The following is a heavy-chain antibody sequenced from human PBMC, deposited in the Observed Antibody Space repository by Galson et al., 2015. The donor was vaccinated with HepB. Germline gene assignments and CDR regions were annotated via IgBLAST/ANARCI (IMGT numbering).Heavy chain of an antibody. CDR2: ISYDGSNK. CDR1: GFTFSGYG. D-gene: IGHD6-19*01. J-gene: IGHJ3*02. CDR3: AKSIAVAGTQDAFDI. Sequence: SLRLSCAASGFTFSGYGMHWVRQAPGKGLEWVAVISYDGSNKYYADSVKGRFTISRDNSKNTLYLQMNSLRAEDTAVYYCAKSIAVAGTQDAFDIWGQGTMVTVSS. V-gene: IGHV3-30*18.